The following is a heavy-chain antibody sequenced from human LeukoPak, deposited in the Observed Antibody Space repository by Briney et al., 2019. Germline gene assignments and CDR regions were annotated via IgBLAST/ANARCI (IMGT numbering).Heavy chain of an antibody. D-gene: IGHD3-22*01. CDR2: IYYSGST. Sequence: PSETLSLTCTVSGGSISSGGYYWSWIRQHPGKGLEWIGYIYYSGSTYYNPSLKGRVTISVDTSKNQFSLKLSSVTAADTAVYYCARGSGYYYYFDYWGQGTLVTVSS. CDR3: ARGSGYYYYFDY. CDR1: GGSISSGGYY. V-gene: IGHV4-31*03. J-gene: IGHJ4*02.